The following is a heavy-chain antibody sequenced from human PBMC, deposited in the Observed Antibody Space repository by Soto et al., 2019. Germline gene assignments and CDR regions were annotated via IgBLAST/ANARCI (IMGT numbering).Heavy chain of an antibody. V-gene: IGHV3-30*18. CDR3: AQDYGNRLRYFDL. J-gene: IGHJ2*01. CDR2: ISYDGRNK. D-gene: IGHD3-10*01. Sequence: QVQLVESGGGVVQPGRSLRLSCAASGFTFSSYGMHWVRQAPGKGLEWVAVISYDGRNKYYADSVKGRFTISRDNSRNTLYLQMNSLRAEDTAVYYCAQDYGNRLRYFDLWGRGTLVTVSS. CDR1: GFTFSSYG.